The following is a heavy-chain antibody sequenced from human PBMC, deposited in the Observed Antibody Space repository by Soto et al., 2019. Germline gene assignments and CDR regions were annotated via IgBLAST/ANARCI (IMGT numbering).Heavy chain of an antibody. Sequence: GSLRLSCAASGVTFSDYYMSWIRQAPGKGLEWVSYISSSGSTIYYADSVKGRFTISRDNAKNSLYLQMNSLRAEDTAVYYCARERRFLEWLSSHGMDVWGQGTTVTVSS. CDR3: ARERRFLEWLSSHGMDV. D-gene: IGHD3-3*01. CDR2: ISSSGSTI. V-gene: IGHV3-11*01. CDR1: GVTFSDYY. J-gene: IGHJ6*02.